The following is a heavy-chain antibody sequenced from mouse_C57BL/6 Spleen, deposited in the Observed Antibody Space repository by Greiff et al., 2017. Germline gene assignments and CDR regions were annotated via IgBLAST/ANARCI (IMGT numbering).Heavy chain of an antibody. CDR3: ANLLRSFAY. Sequence: QVQLQQPGAELVMPGASVKLSCKASGYTFTSYWMHWVKQRPGQGLEWIGEIDPSDSYTNYNQTFKGKSTLTVDKSSSTAYMQLSSLTSEDSAVYYCANLLRSFAYWGQGTLVTVSA. CDR2: IDPSDSYT. V-gene: IGHV1-69*01. D-gene: IGHD1-1*01. J-gene: IGHJ3*01. CDR1: GYTFTSYW.